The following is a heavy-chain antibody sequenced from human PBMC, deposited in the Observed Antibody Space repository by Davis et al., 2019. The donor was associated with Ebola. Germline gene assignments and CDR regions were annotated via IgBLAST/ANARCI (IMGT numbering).Heavy chain of an antibody. Sequence: GESLKIPCAASGFTFSSYGMHWVRQAPGKGLEWVAVIWYDGSNKYYADSVKGRFTISRDNSKNTLYLQMNSLRAEDTAVYYCATEQWLGAFDIWGQGTMVTVSS. V-gene: IGHV3-33*01. CDR3: ATEQWLGAFDI. D-gene: IGHD6-19*01. CDR2: IWYDGSNK. CDR1: GFTFSSYG. J-gene: IGHJ3*02.